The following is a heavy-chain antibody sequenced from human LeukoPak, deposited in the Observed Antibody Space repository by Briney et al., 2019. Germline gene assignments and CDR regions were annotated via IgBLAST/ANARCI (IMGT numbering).Heavy chain of an antibody. J-gene: IGHJ5*02. D-gene: IGHD6-13*01. V-gene: IGHV4-28*01. CDR1: GYSITSTNW. Sequence: PSETLSLTCAVSGYSITSTNWWGWVWQPPGKGLEWIGYIHYNGNTYYNPSLKSRVTMSVDTSKNQFSLELSSVTAVDTAVYYCARKATAAGAGGWFDPWGQGTLVTVSS. CDR2: IHYNGNT. CDR3: ARKATAAGAGGWFDP.